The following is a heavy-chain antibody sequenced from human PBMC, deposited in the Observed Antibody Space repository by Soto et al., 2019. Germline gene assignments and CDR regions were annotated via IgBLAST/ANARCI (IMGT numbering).Heavy chain of an antibody. Sequence: EVQLVESGGGLVQPGGSLRLSCAASGFTFSSYSMNWVRQAPGKGLEWVSFISSSSSTIYSVDSVKGRFTISRDNATSSLYLQMNRLRDENTAVYYCARDRAGAQYGLDVWGQVVPVTVS. CDR1: GFTFSSYS. V-gene: IGHV3-48*02. J-gene: IGHJ6*02. CDR3: ARDRAGAQYGLDV. D-gene: IGHD1-26*01. CDR2: ISSSSSTI.